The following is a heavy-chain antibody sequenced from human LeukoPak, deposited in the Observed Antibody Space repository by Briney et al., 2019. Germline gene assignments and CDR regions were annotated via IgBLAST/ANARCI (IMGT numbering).Heavy chain of an antibody. J-gene: IGHJ6*03. CDR1: GFTVSSNY. CDR3: ARAYYYYYMDV. Sequence: GGSLRLSCAASGFTVSSNYMSWVRQAPGKGLEWVSVIYSGGSTYYADSVKGRFTISRDNSKNTLYLQMNSLRAEDTAVYYCARAYYYYYMDVWGKGTTVTVSS. CDR2: IYSGGST. V-gene: IGHV3-53*01.